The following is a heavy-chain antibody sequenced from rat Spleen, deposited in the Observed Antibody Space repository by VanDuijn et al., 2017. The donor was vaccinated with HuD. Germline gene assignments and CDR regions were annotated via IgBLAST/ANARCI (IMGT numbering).Heavy chain of an antibody. CDR1: GFTFSHYY. V-gene: IGHV5-25*01. CDR2: ISTDGGTT. J-gene: IGHJ3*01. CDR3: ARHGYGGYSGPFAY. D-gene: IGHD1-11*01. Sequence: EVQLVESGGGLVQPGRSLKLSCAVSGFTFSHYYMAWVRQAPTKGLEWVAYISTDGGTTYYRDSVKGRFTISRDDAKSTLYLQMDSLRSEDTATYYCARHGYGGYSGPFAYWGQGTLVTVSS.